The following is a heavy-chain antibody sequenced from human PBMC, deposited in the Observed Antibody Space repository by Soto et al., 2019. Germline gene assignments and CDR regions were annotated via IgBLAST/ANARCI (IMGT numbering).Heavy chain of an antibody. D-gene: IGHD1-26*01. V-gene: IGHV1-2*02. CDR3: GRGRSGQIVVFY. CDR2: IGPESGAT. CDR1: GYTFTGHY. Sequence: ASVKVSCKASGYTFTGHYIHWVRQAPEQGPEWMGEIGPESGATRYAQKFQGRVTMTRDTSITTVYMELNSLSPDDTAVYYCGRGRSGQIVVFYWGQGTPVTVSS. J-gene: IGHJ4*02.